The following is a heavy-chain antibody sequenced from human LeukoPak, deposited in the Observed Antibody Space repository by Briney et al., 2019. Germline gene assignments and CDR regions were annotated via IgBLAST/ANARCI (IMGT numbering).Heavy chain of an antibody. CDR2: INHSRST. Sequence: SETLSLTCAVYGGSFSGYYWSWIRQPPGRGLEWIGEINHSRSTNYNPSLKSRVTISVDTSKNQFSLKLSSVTAADTAVYYCARGAAAGDYWGQGTLVTVSS. CDR3: ARGAAAGDY. J-gene: IGHJ4*02. D-gene: IGHD6-13*01. V-gene: IGHV4-34*01. CDR1: GGSFSGYY.